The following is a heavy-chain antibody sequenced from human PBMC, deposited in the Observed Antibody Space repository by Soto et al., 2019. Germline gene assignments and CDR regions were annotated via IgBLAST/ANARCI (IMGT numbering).Heavy chain of an antibody. D-gene: IGHD6-19*01. V-gene: IGHV4-30-4*01. Sequence: QVQLQESGPGLVKPSQTLSLTCTVSGGSISSGDYYWSWIRQPPGKGLEWIGYIYYSGSTYYNPSLKRRVTISVDTSKNQFSLKLSSVTAADTAVYYCARGSSGWYFWFDPWGQGTLVTVSS. CDR1: GGSISSGDYY. CDR3: ARGSSGWYFWFDP. CDR2: IYYSGST. J-gene: IGHJ5*02.